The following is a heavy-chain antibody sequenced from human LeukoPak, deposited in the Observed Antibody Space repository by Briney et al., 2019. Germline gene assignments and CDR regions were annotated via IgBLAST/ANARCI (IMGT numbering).Heavy chain of an antibody. CDR3: ARELEAEEEGLST. V-gene: IGHV3-30-3*01. CDR1: GLTFSSYH. Sequence: GGSLRLSCAASGLTFSSYHMNWVRQAPGKGLEWVTIISYDGYKKHYADSVKGRFTISRENSKNMLYLQMNSLRPEDTAVYYCARELEAEEEGLSTWGQGTLVTVSS. D-gene: IGHD6-19*01. J-gene: IGHJ5*02. CDR2: ISYDGYKK.